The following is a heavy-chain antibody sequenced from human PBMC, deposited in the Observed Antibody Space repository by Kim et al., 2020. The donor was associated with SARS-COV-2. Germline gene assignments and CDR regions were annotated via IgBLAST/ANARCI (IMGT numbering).Heavy chain of an antibody. J-gene: IGHJ6*03. CDR2: ISYDGSNK. D-gene: IGHD3-3*01. CDR1: GFTFSSYA. CDR3: ARDGLRFLDGYYMDV. Sequence: GGSLRLSCAASGFTFSSYAMHWVRQAPGKGLEWVAVISYDGSNKYYADSVKGRFTISRDNSKNTLYLQMNSLRAEDTAVYYCARDGLRFLDGYYMDVWGKGTTVTVSS. V-gene: IGHV3-30-3*01.